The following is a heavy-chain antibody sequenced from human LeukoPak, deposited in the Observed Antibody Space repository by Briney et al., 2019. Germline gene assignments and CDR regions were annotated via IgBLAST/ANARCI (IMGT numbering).Heavy chain of an antibody. CDR3: ARGGGYFDY. Sequence: SGGSLRLSCAASGFTFSSYEMNWVRQAPGKGLEWVSGINWNGGSTGYADSVTGRFTISRDNSKNTLYLQMNSLRAEDTAVYHCARGGGYFDYWGQGTLVTVSS. J-gene: IGHJ4*02. CDR1: GFTFSSYE. D-gene: IGHD6-13*01. V-gene: IGHV3-20*01. CDR2: INWNGGST.